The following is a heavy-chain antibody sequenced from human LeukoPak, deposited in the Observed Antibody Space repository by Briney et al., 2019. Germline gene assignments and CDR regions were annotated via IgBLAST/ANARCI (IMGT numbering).Heavy chain of an antibody. Sequence: ASVKVSCKASGYTFTSYDINWVRQATGQGLEWMGWMNPNSGNTGYAQKFQGRVTMTRNTSISTAYMELSSLRSEDTAVYYCVRGRSSGWTGGYYYYYYGMDVWGQGTTVTVSS. D-gene: IGHD6-19*01. V-gene: IGHV1-8*01. CDR3: VRGRSSGWTGGYYYYYYGMDV. CDR2: MNPNSGNT. J-gene: IGHJ6*02. CDR1: GYTFTSYD.